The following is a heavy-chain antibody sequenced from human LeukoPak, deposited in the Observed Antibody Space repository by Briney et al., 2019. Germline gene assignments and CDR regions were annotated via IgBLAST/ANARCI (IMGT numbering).Heavy chain of an antibody. CDR3: ARARGTMVRGVIIPNWFDP. J-gene: IGHJ5*02. Sequence: ASVKVSCKAAGYTFTSYTMHWVRQAPGQRLEWMVWINAGNGNTKYSQRFQRRVTITRDTSASTAYMELSSLRSEDTAVYYCARARGTMVRGVIIPNWFDPWGQGTLVTVSS. V-gene: IGHV1-3*01. CDR2: INAGNGNT. D-gene: IGHD3-10*01. CDR1: GYTFTSYT.